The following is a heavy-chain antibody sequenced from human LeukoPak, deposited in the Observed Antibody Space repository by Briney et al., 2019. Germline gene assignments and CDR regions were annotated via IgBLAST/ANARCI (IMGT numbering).Heavy chain of an antibody. D-gene: IGHD4-11*01. Sequence: GVLRLSCAASGFTFSSYAMSWVRQAPGKGLEWVSAISGSGGSTYYADSVKGRFTISRDNAKNSLYLQMNSLRAEDTAVYYCAAVTTLYYYYYYMDVWGKGTTVTVSS. J-gene: IGHJ6*03. V-gene: IGHV3-23*01. CDR1: GFTFSSYA. CDR3: AAVTTLYYYYYYMDV. CDR2: ISGSGGST.